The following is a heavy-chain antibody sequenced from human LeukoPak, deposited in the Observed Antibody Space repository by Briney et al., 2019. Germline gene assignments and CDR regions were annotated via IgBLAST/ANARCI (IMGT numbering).Heavy chain of an antibody. D-gene: IGHD5-12*01. CDR3: AKDPTGYNGYPEGDYFDY. CDR1: GFTVSSNY. Sequence: GGSLRLSCAASGFTVSSNYMSWVRQAPGKGLEWVSVIYRGGSTYYADSVKGRFTISRDNSKNTLYLQMNSLRAEDTAVYYCAKDPTGYNGYPEGDYFDYWGQGTLVIVSS. J-gene: IGHJ4*02. V-gene: IGHV3-53*01. CDR2: IYRGGST.